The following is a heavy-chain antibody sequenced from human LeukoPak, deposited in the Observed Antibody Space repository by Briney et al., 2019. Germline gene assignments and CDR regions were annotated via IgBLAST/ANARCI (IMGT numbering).Heavy chain of an antibody. Sequence: GGSLRLSCAASGFTFSSYWMSWVRQAPGKGLEWVASIKQDGSEKYYVDSVKGRFTISRDNAKNSLYLQMNSLRAEDTAVYYCARERYCSGGSCYSDYWGQGTLVTVSS. V-gene: IGHV3-7*03. CDR2: IKQDGSEK. J-gene: IGHJ4*02. CDR1: GFTFSSYW. D-gene: IGHD2-15*01. CDR3: ARERYCSGGSCYSDY.